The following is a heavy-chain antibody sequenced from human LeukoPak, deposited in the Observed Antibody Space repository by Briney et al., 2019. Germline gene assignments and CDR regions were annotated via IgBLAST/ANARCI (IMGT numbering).Heavy chain of an antibody. D-gene: IGHD3-9*01. V-gene: IGHV3-23*01. CDR1: GFTFSSYA. Sequence: QPGGSLRLSCAASGFTFSSYAMSWVRQAPGKGLEWVSAISGSGGSTYYADSVKGRFTISRDNSKNTLYLQMNSLRAEDTAVYYCAKDVRYFDWLLFYYFDYWGQGTLVTVS. J-gene: IGHJ4*02. CDR3: AKDVRYFDWLLFYYFDY. CDR2: ISGSGGST.